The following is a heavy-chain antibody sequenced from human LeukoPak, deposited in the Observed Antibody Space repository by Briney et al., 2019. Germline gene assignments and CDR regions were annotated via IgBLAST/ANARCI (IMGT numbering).Heavy chain of an antibody. CDR3: ARPRVVVAATRSSGWFDP. Sequence: GASVNVSCKSSGYTFTIYGISWVRQAPGQGLEWMGWISAYNGNTNYAQKLQGRVTMTTDTSTSTAYMELRSLRSDDTAVYYCARPRVVVAATRSSGWFDPWGQGTLVTVSS. D-gene: IGHD2-15*01. V-gene: IGHV1-18*01. J-gene: IGHJ5*02. CDR1: GYTFTIYG. CDR2: ISAYNGNT.